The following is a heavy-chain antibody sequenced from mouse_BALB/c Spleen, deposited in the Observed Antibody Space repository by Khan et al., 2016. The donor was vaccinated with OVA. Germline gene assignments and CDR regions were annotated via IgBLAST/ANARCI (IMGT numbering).Heavy chain of an antibody. J-gene: IGHJ3*01. D-gene: IGHD2-3*01. CDR1: GHAFSNYW. CDR3: ARQGYDGYSRAWFAY. CDR2: IYPGGANT. V-gene: IGHV1-80*01. Sequence: QVQLQQSGAELVRPGSSVKISCKASGHAFSNYWMNWVKQRPGQGLEWIGQIYPGGANTNYNGKFKGKVTMTVDKYSSTAYMQLSSLTSEDSAVSFCARQGYDGYSRAWFAYWGPGTPVTVSA.